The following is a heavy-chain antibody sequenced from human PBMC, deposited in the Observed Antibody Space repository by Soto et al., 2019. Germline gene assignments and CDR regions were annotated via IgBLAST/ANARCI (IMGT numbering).Heavy chain of an antibody. CDR1: GFTFSSYA. CDR3: ARDPGYYDFWSAFDY. J-gene: IGHJ4*02. D-gene: IGHD3-3*01. V-gene: IGHV3-30-3*01. CDR2: ISYDGSNK. Sequence: GGSLRLSCAASGFTFSSYAMHWVRQAPGKGLEWVAVISYDGSNKYYADSVKGRFTISRDNSKNTLYLQMNSLRAEDTAVYYCARDPGYYDFWSAFDYWGQGTLVTVSS.